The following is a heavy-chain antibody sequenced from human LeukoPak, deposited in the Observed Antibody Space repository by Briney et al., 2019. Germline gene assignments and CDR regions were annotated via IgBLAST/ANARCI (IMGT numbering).Heavy chain of an antibody. CDR3: ARAKSDTAMVTLFDY. CDR2: ISSSGSTI. J-gene: IGHJ4*02. V-gene: IGHV3-11*01. CDR1: GFTFSDYY. Sequence: PGGSPRLSCAASGFTFSDYYMSWIRQAPGKGLEWVSYISSSGSTIYYADSVKGRFTISRDNAKNSLYLQMNSLRAEDTAVYYCARAKSDTAMVTLFDYWGQGTLVTVSS. D-gene: IGHD5-18*01.